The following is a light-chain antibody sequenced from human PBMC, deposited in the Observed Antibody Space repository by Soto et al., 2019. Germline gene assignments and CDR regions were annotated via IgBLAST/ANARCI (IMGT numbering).Light chain of an antibody. V-gene: IGKV3-15*01. CDR2: GAS. CDR1: QSVSSN. Sequence: EIVMTQSPATLSVSPGERATLSCRASQSVSSNLAWYQQKPGQAPRLLIYGASTRATGIPARFSGSGSGTEFTLTISSLQSEDFAVYYCPQYNNWRKTFGQGTKV. CDR3: PQYNNWRKT. J-gene: IGKJ1*01.